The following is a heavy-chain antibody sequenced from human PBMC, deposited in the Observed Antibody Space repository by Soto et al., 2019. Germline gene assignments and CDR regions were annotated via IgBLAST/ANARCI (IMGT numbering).Heavy chain of an antibody. CDR1: GGTFSSYA. Sequence: QVQLVQSGAEVKKPGSSVKVSCKASGGTFSSYAISWVRQAPGQGLEWMGGIIPIFGTANYAQKFQGRVTITADESTSTAYMELSSLRSEDTAVYYCARDSEGVKFEQQPPGYYYGMDVWGQGTTVTVSS. J-gene: IGHJ6*02. V-gene: IGHV1-69*01. CDR3: ARDSEGVKFEQQPPGYYYGMDV. D-gene: IGHD6-13*01. CDR2: IIPIFGTA.